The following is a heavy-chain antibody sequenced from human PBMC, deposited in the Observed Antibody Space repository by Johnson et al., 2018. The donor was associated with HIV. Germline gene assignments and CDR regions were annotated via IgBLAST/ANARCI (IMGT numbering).Heavy chain of an antibody. D-gene: IGHD2-15*01. CDR2: IYSGGST. Sequence: EVQLVETGGGLIQPGGSLRLSCAASWFTVSSNYMSWVRQAPGKGLEWVSVIYSGGSTYYADSVKGRFTISRDNSKNTLYLQMNSLRAEDTAVYYCARDVRMDKAFDIWGQGTMVTGSS. CDR3: ARDVRMDKAFDI. CDR1: WFTVSSNY. J-gene: IGHJ3*02. V-gene: IGHV3-53*02.